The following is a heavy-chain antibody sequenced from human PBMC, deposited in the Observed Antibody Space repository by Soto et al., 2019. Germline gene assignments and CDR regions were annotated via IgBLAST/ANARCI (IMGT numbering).Heavy chain of an antibody. Sequence: XGTLSLTCTVSGASISGFYWSWIRKSSGKGLEWIGRIYATGTTDYNPSLKSRVMMSVDTSKKQFSLKLRSVTAADTAVYYCVRDGTKTLRDWFDPWGQGISVTVSS. V-gene: IGHV4-4*07. CDR1: GASISGFY. D-gene: IGHD1-1*01. CDR3: VRDGTKTLRDWFDP. J-gene: IGHJ5*02. CDR2: IYATGTT.